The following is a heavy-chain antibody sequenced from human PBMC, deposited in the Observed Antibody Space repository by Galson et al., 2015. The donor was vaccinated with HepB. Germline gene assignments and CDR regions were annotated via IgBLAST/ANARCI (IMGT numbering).Heavy chain of an antibody. CDR1: GYTFTSYA. V-gene: IGHV1-3*01. CDR2: INAGNGNT. Sequence: SCKASGYTFTSYAMHWVRQAPGQRLEWMGWINAGNGNTKYSQKFQGRVTITRDTSASTAYMELSSLRSEDTAVYYCAREGEYAVVVRGVPYYYYGMDVWGQGTTVTVSS. CDR3: AREGEYAVVVRGVPYYYYGMDV. D-gene: IGHD3-10*01. J-gene: IGHJ6*02.